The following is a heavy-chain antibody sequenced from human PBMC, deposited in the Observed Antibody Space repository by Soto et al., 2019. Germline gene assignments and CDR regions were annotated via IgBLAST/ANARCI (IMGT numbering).Heavy chain of an antibody. CDR3: ARDGGQIYDSSGYYYQVDAFDI. CDR1: GGSISSYY. J-gene: IGHJ3*02. D-gene: IGHD3-22*01. V-gene: IGHV4-59*01. CDR2: IYYSGST. Sequence: PSETLSLTCTVSGGSISSYYWSWIRQPPGKGLEWIGYIYYSGSTNYNPSLKSRVTISVDTSKNQFSLKLSSVTAADTAVYYCARDGGQIYDSSGYYYQVDAFDIWGQGTMVT.